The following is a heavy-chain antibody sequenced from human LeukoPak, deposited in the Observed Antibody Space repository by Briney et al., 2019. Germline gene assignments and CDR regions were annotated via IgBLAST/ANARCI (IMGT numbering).Heavy chain of an antibody. J-gene: IGHJ4*02. CDR1: GGSITSSY. V-gene: IGHV4-59*01. CDR2: IYYTENA. Sequence: SETLSLTCSVSGGSITSSYWGWIRQAPGKGLEWLGYIYYTENAKYNPSPKSRVTMSLDTSKNQLSLKLTSVTAADTAVYHCATTRGYSYGFFYFDQWGQGTLVTVSS. D-gene: IGHD5-18*01. CDR3: ATTRGYSYGFFYFDQ.